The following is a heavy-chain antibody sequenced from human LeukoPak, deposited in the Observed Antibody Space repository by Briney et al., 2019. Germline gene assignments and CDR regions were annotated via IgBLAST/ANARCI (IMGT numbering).Heavy chain of an antibody. CDR2: ISSSSSYI. J-gene: IGHJ2*01. D-gene: IGHD3-22*01. V-gene: IGHV3-21*01. Sequence: GGPLRLSCAASGFTFSSYSMNWVRQAPGKGLEWVSSISSSSSYIYYADSVKGRFTISRDNAKNSLYLQTNSLRAEDTAVYYCARDRDYYDSSGYYGSYWYFDLWGRGTLVTVSS. CDR1: GFTFSSYS. CDR3: ARDRDYYDSSGYYGSYWYFDL.